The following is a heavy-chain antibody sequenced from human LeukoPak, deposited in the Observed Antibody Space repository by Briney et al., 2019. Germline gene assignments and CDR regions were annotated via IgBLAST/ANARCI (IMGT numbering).Heavy chain of an antibody. CDR3: ARRWGAAAHFDY. J-gene: IGHJ4*02. Sequence: SETLSLTCTVSGGSISSHYWSWIRQPPGKGLEWIGYIYYSGSTNYNPSLKSRVTISVDTPKNQFSLKLSSVTAADTAVYYCARRWGAAAHFDYWGQGTLVTVSS. D-gene: IGHD6-13*01. CDR2: IYYSGST. CDR1: GGSISSHY. V-gene: IGHV4-59*11.